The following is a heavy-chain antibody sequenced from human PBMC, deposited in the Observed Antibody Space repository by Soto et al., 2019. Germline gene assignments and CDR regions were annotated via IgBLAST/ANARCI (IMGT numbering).Heavy chain of an antibody. CDR3: ARGGDGYNFGAGY. CDR2: INPNSGGT. J-gene: IGHJ4*02. Sequence: ASVKVSCKASGYTFTGYYMHWVRQAPGQGLEWMGWINPNSGGTNYAQKFQGWVTMTTDESTSTAYMELRSLRSDDTAVYYCARGGDGYNFGAGYWGQGTPVTVAS. D-gene: IGHD2-21*01. CDR1: GYTFTGYY. V-gene: IGHV1-2*04.